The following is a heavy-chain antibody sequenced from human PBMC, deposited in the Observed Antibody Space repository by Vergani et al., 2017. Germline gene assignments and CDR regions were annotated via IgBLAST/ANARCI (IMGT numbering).Heavy chain of an antibody. CDR3: ARAAGGSSWYGRYFDF. CDR2: INPNSGGT. CDR1: GYTFTGYY. V-gene: IGHV1-2*02. Sequence: QVQLVQSGAEVKKPGASVKVSCKASGYTFTGYYMHWVRQAPGQGLEWMGWINPNSGGTNYAQKFQGRVTMTRDTSISTAYMELSSLRSEDTAVYYCARAAGGSSWYGRYFDFWGQGTLVTVSS. D-gene: IGHD6-13*01. J-gene: IGHJ4*02.